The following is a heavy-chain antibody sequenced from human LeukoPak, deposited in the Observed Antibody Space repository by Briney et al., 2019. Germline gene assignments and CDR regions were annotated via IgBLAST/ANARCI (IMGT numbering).Heavy chain of an antibody. D-gene: IGHD6-13*01. J-gene: IGHJ4*02. CDR1: GFTFSSHW. Sequence: AGGSPRLSCAASGFTFSSHWMTWVRQAPGEGLEFVANIKPDGSEINYADSVKGRFIVSRDNAKNSLYLQMNSLRAEDTALYYCARERQQLLFFDYWGQGTLVTVSS. CDR3: ARERQQLLFFDY. CDR2: IKPDGSEI. V-gene: IGHV3-7*01.